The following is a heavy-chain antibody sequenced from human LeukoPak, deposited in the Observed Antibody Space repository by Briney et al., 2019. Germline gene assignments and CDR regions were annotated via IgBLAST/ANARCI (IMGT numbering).Heavy chain of an antibody. D-gene: IGHD3-22*01. CDR1: GYTFTSYG. CDR2: ISAYNGNT. Sequence: GASVKVSCKASGYTFTSYGISWVRQAPGQGLEWMGWISAYNGNTNYAQKLQGRVTMTTDTSTSTAYMELRSLRSDDTAVYYCARQGGYYYDSSGYPHAFDIWGQGTMVTVSS. V-gene: IGHV1-18*01. CDR3: ARQGGYYYDSSGYPHAFDI. J-gene: IGHJ3*02.